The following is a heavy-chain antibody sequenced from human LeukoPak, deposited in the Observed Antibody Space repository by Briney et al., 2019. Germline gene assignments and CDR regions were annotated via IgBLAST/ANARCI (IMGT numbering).Heavy chain of an antibody. V-gene: IGHV3-21*06. CDR1: GFTLSSYA. Sequence: PGGSLRLSCAASGFTLSSYAMSWVRQAPGKGLEWVSSISSSYSYIYYADSVKGRFTISRDNAKNSLYLQMNSLRAEDTAVYYCARDRIIYGDYGDAFDIWGQGTMVTVSS. CDR3: ARDRIIYGDYGDAFDI. J-gene: IGHJ3*02. CDR2: ISSSYSYI. D-gene: IGHD4-17*01.